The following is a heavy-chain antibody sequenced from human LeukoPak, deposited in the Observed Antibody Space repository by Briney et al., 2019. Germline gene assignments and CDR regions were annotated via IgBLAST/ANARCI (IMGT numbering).Heavy chain of an antibody. Sequence: GGSLRLSCAASVFTFRSYEMNWGRQAPGKGLEWVSYISSSGSTIYYAEFVKGRFTISRDNAKNSLYLQMNSLRAEDTAVYYYARKGGYGLDFGYWGQGALVTVSS. CDR1: VFTFRSYE. CDR2: ISSSGSTI. V-gene: IGHV3-48*03. J-gene: IGHJ4*02. D-gene: IGHD5-18*01. CDR3: ARKGGYGLDFGY.